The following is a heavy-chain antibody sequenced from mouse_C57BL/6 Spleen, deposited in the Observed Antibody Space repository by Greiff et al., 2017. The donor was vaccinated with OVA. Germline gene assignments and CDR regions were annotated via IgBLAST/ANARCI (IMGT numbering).Heavy chain of an antibody. CDR3: AREELLRSSERWDY. CDR2: INPNNGGT. D-gene: IGHD1-1*01. J-gene: IGHJ2*01. V-gene: IGHV1-26*01. CDR1: GYTFTDYY. Sequence: VQLQRSGPELVKPGASVKISCKASGYTFTDYYMNWVKQSHGKSLEWIGDINPNNGGTSYNQKFKGKATLTVDKSSSTAYMELRSLTSEDSAVYYGAREELLRSSERWDYWGQGTTLTVSS.